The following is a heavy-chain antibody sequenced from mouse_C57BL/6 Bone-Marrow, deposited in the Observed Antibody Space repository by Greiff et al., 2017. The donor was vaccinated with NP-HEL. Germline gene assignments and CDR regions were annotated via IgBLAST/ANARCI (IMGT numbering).Heavy chain of an antibody. D-gene: IGHD2-5*01. Sequence: QVQLQQSGPGLVQPSQSLSIPCTVSGFSLTSYGVHWVRQSPGKGLEWLGVIWRGGSTDSNAAFMSRLSITKDNSKSQVFFKMNSLQADDTAIYYCAKRGYYSTLYAMDYWGQGTSVTVSS. CDR2: IWRGGST. V-gene: IGHV2-5*01. CDR3: AKRGYYSTLYAMDY. CDR1: GFSLTSYG. J-gene: IGHJ4*01.